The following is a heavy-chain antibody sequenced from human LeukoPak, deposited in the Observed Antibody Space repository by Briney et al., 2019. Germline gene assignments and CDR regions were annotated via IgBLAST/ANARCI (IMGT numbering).Heavy chain of an antibody. Sequence: SVKLSCKVSGGIFSKNSISWVRQAPGQGLEWMGRTIPIVGVEHYAQKFQGRVTITADMSTSTAYMDLSSLRSEDTAVYYCARGAVATETNWFDPWGQGTLVTVSS. J-gene: IGHJ5*02. D-gene: IGHD5-12*01. V-gene: IGHV1-69*02. CDR1: GGIFSKNS. CDR3: ARGAVATETNWFDP. CDR2: TIPIVGVE.